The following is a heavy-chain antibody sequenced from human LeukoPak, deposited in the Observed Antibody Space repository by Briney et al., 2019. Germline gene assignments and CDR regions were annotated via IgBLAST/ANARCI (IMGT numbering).Heavy chain of an antibody. CDR3: AKDRGIVVVTPFDY. CDR1: GFTFSSYA. Sequence: GGSLRLSCAASGFTFSSYAMSWVRQAPGKGLEWVSAISGSGGSTHYADSVKGRFTISRDNSKNTLYLQMNSLRAEDTAVYYCAKDRGIVVVTPFDYWGQGTLVTVSS. J-gene: IGHJ4*02. CDR2: ISGSGGST. D-gene: IGHD3-22*01. V-gene: IGHV3-23*01.